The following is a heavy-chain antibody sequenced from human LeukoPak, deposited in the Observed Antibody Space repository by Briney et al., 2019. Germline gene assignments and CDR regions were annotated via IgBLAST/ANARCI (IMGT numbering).Heavy chain of an antibody. CDR2: IYHSGST. CDR1: GYSISSGYY. V-gene: IGHV4-38-2*02. Sequence: SETLSLTCTVSGYSISSGYYWGWIRPPPGKGLEWIGSIYHSGSTYYNPSLKSRVTISVDTSKNQFSLKLSSVTAADTAVYYCARMPRKGTMIVVVDWGQGTMVTVSS. D-gene: IGHD3-22*01. CDR3: ARMPRKGTMIVVVD. J-gene: IGHJ3*01.